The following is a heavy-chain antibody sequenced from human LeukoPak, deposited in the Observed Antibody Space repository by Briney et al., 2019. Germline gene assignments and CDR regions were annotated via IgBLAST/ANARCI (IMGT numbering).Heavy chain of an antibody. CDR3: TRGNWDNDYFDY. CDR1: GFSLSTAKMC. D-gene: IGHD1/OR15-1a*01. V-gene: IGHV2-26*01. Sequence: SGPTLVKPTETLTLTCTVSGFSLSTAKMCVSWVRQPPGKALEWLAHISWNDEKSHSTSLKSRLTISKDTSKSQVVLTMTNMDPVDTATYFCTRGNWDNDYFDYWGQGILVTVSS. J-gene: IGHJ4*02. CDR2: ISWNDEK.